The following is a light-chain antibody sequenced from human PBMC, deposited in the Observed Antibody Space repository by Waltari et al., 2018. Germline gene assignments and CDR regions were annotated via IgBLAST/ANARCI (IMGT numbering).Light chain of an antibody. CDR2: DTS. CDR1: TGAVTSGQF. J-gene: IGLJ2*01. CDR3: SVSYSGHVI. Sequence: QVVVTQEPSLTVSPGGTVTLTCGSSTGAVTSGQFPYWFLQKPGQAPRTLVYDTSNKHAWKPARFSGSRLGGKAALTLSGAQPEDEAEYYCSVSYSGHVIFGGGTKLTVL. V-gene: IGLV7-46*01.